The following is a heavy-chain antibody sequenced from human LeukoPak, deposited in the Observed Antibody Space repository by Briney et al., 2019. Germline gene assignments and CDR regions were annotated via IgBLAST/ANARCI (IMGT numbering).Heavy chain of an antibody. CDR3: ARANYYDSSGYSRGAFDI. V-gene: IGHV4-61*02. J-gene: IGHJ3*02. CDR2: IYTSGST. CDR1: GGSISSGSYY. D-gene: IGHD3-22*01. Sequence: PSQTLSLTCTVSGGSISSGSYYWSWIRQPAGKGLEWIGRIYTSGSTNYNPSLKSRVTISVDTSKNQFSLKLTSVIAADTAVYYCARANYYDSSGYSRGAFDIWGQGTMVTVSS.